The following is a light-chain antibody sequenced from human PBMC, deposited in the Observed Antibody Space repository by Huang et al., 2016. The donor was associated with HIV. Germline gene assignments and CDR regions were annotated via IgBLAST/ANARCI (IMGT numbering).Light chain of an antibody. Sequence: EIVMTQSPATLSVSPGERATLSCRASQSVNSNLAWYQQKPGQAPRLFIDGASTRATGIPARFSGSGSGTEFTLTISSLQSEDCAVYYCQHYNDWPPWTFGQGTKVEIK. V-gene: IGKV3-15*01. CDR2: GAS. CDR1: QSVNSN. CDR3: QHYNDWPPWT. J-gene: IGKJ1*01.